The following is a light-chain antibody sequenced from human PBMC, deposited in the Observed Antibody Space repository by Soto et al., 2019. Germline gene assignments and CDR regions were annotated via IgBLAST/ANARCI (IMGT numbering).Light chain of an antibody. CDR2: EGS. V-gene: IGLV2-23*01. J-gene: IGLJ2*01. CDR1: SSDVGSYNL. Sequence: SALTQPASVSGSPGQSITLSCTGTSSDVGSYNLVSWYQQHPGKAPKLMIYEGSKRPSGVSNRFSGSKSGNTASLTISGLQAEDEADYYCCSYAGSSLVFGGGTKLTVL. CDR3: CSYAGSSLV.